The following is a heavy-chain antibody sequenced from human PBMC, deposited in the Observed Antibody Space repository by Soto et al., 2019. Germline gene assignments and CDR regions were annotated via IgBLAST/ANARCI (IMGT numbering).Heavy chain of an antibody. Sequence: SETLSLTCSFSCGSIIGSPYHWGWIRQPPGKGLEWIGSIDDSGKVYYNPSLTGRATLFVDTSRNRFSLNLDSVTAADTAVYYCAIPPPIEVAGPDYWGQGTLVTVSS. V-gene: IGHV4-39*02. J-gene: IGHJ4*02. CDR1: CGSIIGSPYH. CDR2: IDDSGKV. CDR3: AIPPPIEVAGPDY. D-gene: IGHD6-19*01.